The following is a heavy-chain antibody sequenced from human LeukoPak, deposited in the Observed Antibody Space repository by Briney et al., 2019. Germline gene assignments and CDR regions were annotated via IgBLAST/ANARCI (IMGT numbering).Heavy chain of an antibody. D-gene: IGHD3-22*01. CDR1: GYTFTTYG. CDR2: IIPIFGTA. J-gene: IGHJ4*02. V-gene: IGHV1-69*13. Sequence: SVTVSCKASGYTFTTYGISWVRQAPGQGLEWMGGIIPIFGTANYAQMFQGRVTITADESTSTAYMELSSLRSEDTAVYYCAREGDYYDSSGYSAYYFDYWGQGTLVTVSS. CDR3: AREGDYYDSSGYSAYYFDY.